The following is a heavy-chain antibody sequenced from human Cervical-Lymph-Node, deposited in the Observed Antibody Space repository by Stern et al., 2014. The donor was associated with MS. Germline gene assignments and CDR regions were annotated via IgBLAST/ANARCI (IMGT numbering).Heavy chain of an antibody. Sequence: QVQLQESGPGLVKPSQTLSLTCTVSGDSVSSDGYFWTWIRQSPGKGLEWIWYIHYSGTPYYNPSLKSRVSISIDTSKSQFSLKLNPVTAADTAIYFCAREVRGSSFFDYWGQGALVTVSS. D-gene: IGHD3-10*01. CDR3: AREVRGSSFFDY. CDR1: GDSVSSDGYF. CDR2: IHYSGTP. V-gene: IGHV4-31*03. J-gene: IGHJ4*02.